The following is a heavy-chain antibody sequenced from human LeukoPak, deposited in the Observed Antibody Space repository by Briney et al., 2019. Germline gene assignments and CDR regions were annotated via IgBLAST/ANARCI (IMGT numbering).Heavy chain of an antibody. CDR1: GGSISSSSYY. V-gene: IGHV4-39*01. J-gene: IGHJ6*03. CDR3: ARGFLGIVDKRLNYYDSSFIRYYYYYYMDV. CDR2: IYYSGST. D-gene: IGHD3-22*01. Sequence: SETLSLTCTVSGGSISSSSYYWGWIRQPPGKGLEWIGSIYYSGSTYYNPSLKSRVTISVDTSKNQFSLKLSSVTAADTAVYYCARGFLGIVDKRLNYYDSSFIRYYYYYYMDVWGKGTTVTVSS.